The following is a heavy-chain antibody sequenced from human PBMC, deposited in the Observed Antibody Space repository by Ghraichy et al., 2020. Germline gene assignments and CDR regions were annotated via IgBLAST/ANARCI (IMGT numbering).Heavy chain of an antibody. CDR1: GDSVSSNSAA. CDR3: ARGEVYCSGGSCYYHFDY. V-gene: IGHV6-1*01. D-gene: IGHD2-15*01. Sequence: SQTLSLTCAISGDSVSSNSAAWNWIRQSPSRGLEWLGRTYYRSKWYNDYAVSMKSRITINPDTSKNQFSLQLNSVTPEDTAVYYCARGEVYCSGGSCYYHFDYWGQGTLVTVSS. J-gene: IGHJ4*02. CDR2: TYYRSKWYN.